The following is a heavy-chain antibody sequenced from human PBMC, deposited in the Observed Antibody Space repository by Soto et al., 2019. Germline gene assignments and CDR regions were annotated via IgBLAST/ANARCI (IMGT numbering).Heavy chain of an antibody. CDR3: ARGLLYATTYFDY. CDR2: IIPVVGTT. D-gene: IGHD2-8*01. CDR1: GDTFTTNS. Sequence: QVQLVQSGAEVKKPGSSVKVSCKASGDTFTTNSLNWVRQAPGQGLEWMGGIIPVVGTTKYAQKYQDRVTITGDKSTNTAYMELSSLSSDDTAVYYCARGLLYATTYFDYWGQGTSVTVSS. V-gene: IGHV1-69*06. J-gene: IGHJ4*02.